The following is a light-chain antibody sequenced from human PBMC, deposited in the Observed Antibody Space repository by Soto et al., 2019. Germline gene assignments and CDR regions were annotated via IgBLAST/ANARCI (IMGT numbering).Light chain of an antibody. CDR2: HAS. CDR3: QQYHTNLFT. J-gene: IGKJ3*01. CDR1: QSISNW. V-gene: IGKV1-5*01. Sequence: IQLTQSPSTLPASVGDRVTLTCRASQSISNWLAWYQQKPGTAPKLLIYHASILETAVPSRFSGNGSGTEFTLTISSLQPGDFATYYCQQYHTNLFTFGPGTKVDIK.